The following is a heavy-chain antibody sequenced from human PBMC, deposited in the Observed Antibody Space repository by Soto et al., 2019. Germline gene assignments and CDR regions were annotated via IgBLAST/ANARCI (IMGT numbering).Heavy chain of an antibody. CDR3: ARMAEVRWLDP. CDR2: IYYSGST. Sequence: LSLTCSVSGDSICGVNHYWNWIRQHPGKGLEWIGYIYYSGSTYYNPSLKSRVTLSVDTSKNQFSLNLRSVTAADTAVYYCARMAEVRWLDPWGQGTRVTVSS. CDR1: GDSICGVNHY. J-gene: IGHJ5*02. V-gene: IGHV4-31*03. D-gene: IGHD3-10*01.